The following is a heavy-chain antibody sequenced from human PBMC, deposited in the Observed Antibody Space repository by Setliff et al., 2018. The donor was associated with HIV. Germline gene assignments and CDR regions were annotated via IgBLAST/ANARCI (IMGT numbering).Heavy chain of an antibody. CDR3: ARLPDINSWPFDY. Sequence: SETLSLTCAVSGGSISSTNWWSWVRQPPGKGLEWIGEIAHSGSTNYNPSLKSRVTISVDSSKNQCSLSLSSVTAADTAVYYCARLPDINSWPFDYWARGTLVTVSS. CDR2: IAHSGST. V-gene: IGHV4-4*02. D-gene: IGHD6-13*01. J-gene: IGHJ4*02. CDR1: GGSISSTNW.